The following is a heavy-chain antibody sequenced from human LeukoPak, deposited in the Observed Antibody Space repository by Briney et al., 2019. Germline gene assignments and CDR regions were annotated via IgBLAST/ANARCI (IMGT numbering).Heavy chain of an antibody. CDR1: GGSISSSSYY. D-gene: IGHD2-21*01. CDR3: ARDLAYCGGDCYS. J-gene: IGHJ5*02. Sequence: SETLSLTCTVSGGSISSSSYYWGWIRQPPGKGLEWIGSIYYSGSTYYNPSLKSRVTISVDTSKNQFSLKLSSVTAADTAVYYCARDLAYCGGDCYSWGQGTLVTVSS. V-gene: IGHV4-39*02. CDR2: IYYSGST.